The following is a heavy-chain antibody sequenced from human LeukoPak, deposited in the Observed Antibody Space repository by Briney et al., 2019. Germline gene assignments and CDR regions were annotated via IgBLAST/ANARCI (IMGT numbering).Heavy chain of an antibody. Sequence: PGGSLRLSCAASGFTFSSYSLNWVRQAPEKGLEWVSSISITSSYIYYADSVKGRFTISRDNAKNSLYLQMNSLRAEDTAVYYCAREGEYCSGGSCADFDYWGQGTLVTVSS. CDR1: GFTFSSYS. J-gene: IGHJ4*02. V-gene: IGHV3-21*01. D-gene: IGHD2-15*01. CDR2: ISITSSYI. CDR3: AREGEYCSGGSCADFDY.